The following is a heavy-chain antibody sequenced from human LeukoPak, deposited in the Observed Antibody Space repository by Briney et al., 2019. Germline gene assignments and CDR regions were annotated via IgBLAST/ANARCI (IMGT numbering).Heavy chain of an antibody. V-gene: IGHV4-34*01. CDR1: GGSFSGYY. CDR3: ARGGRDGYSTNDY. Sequence: SETLSLTCAVYGGSFSGYYWSWIRQPPGKGLEWIGQINHSGSPNYNPSLKSRVTISVDTSKNQFSLKLSSVIAADTAVYYCARGGRDGYSTNDYWGQGTLVTVSS. CDR2: INHSGSP. J-gene: IGHJ4*02. D-gene: IGHD5-24*01.